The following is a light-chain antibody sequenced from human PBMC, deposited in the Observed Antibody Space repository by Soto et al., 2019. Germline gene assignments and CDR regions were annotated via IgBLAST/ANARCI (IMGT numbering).Light chain of an antibody. V-gene: IGLV1-40*01. J-gene: IGLJ3*02. Sequence: QSVLTQPPSVSGAPGQRVTVSCTGSSPNIGAGYDLHWYQQLPGTAPKLLIYGNSNRPSGVPDRFSGSKSGTSASLAITGLQAEDEADYYCQSYDTSLRGWVFGGGTKLTVL. CDR2: GNS. CDR1: SPNIGAGYD. CDR3: QSYDTSLRGWV.